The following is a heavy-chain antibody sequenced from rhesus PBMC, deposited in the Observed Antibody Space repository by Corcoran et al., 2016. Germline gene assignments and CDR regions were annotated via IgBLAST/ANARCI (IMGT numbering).Heavy chain of an antibody. J-gene: IGHJ4*01. Sequence: QVQLQESGPGLVKPSETLSLTCAVSGGSISSNYWSWIRQPPGKGLVWIGRFDGSGGSTDYNPALRSRVTISTGTSKNQFSLKLSSVTAADTAVYYCARKDFAFDYWGQGVLVTVSS. D-gene: IGHD3-3*01. CDR3: ARKDFAFDY. CDR1: GGSISSNY. V-gene: IGHV4-160*01. CDR2: FDGSGGST.